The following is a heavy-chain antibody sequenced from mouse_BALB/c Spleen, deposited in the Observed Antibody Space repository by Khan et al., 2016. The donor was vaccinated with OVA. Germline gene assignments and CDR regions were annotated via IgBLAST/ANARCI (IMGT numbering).Heavy chain of an antibody. Sequence: EVHLVESGGDLVKPGGSLKLSCAASGFTFSSYSMSWVRQTPDKRLEWVATISSDGDYTYYPDSVKGRFTISRDNAKNTLYLQMSSLTSEATAMSYCESHLTGSFAYWGQGTLVTVSA. J-gene: IGHJ3*01. CDR3: ESHLTGSFAY. CDR1: GFTFSSYS. V-gene: IGHV5-6*01. CDR2: ISSDGDYT. D-gene: IGHD4-1*01.